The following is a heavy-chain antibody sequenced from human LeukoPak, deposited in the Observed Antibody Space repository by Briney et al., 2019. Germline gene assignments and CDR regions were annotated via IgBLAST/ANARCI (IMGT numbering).Heavy chain of an antibody. CDR1: GFTFSSYG. J-gene: IGHJ4*02. CDR3: AKGGYSSGWRNYFDY. D-gene: IGHD6-19*01. V-gene: IGHV3-23*01. CDR2: ISATGGST. Sequence: GGSLGLSCAASGFTFSSYGITWVRQAPGKGLEWVSTISATGGSTYYADSVKGRFTISRDNSKDTLYLQMNSLRAEDTAVYYCAKGGYSSGWRNYFDYWGQGTLVTVSS.